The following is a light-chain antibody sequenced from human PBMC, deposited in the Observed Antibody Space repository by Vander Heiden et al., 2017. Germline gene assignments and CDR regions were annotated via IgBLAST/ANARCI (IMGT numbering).Light chain of an antibody. Sequence: QPALTQPASVSGSPGQSITISCAGTSSDVGSYNLVSWYQQHPGKAPKLMIYEGSKRPSGVSNRFSGSKSGNTASLTISGLQAEDEAGYYCCSYAGSSTYVLFGGGTKLTVL. CDR3: CSYAGSSTYVL. CDR1: SSDVGSYNL. CDR2: EGS. V-gene: IGLV2-23*01. J-gene: IGLJ2*01.